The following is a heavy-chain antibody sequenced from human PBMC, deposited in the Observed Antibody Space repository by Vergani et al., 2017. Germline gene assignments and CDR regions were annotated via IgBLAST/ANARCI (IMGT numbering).Heavy chain of an antibody. J-gene: IGHJ4*01. CDR2: VRNKEDGGTP. CDR1: GFTLGDYA. V-gene: IGHV3-49*04. Sequence: EVHLVESGGGLVQPGRSLRLSCSGSGFTLGDYAMTWVRQAPGKGLEWVGFVRNKEDGGTPEHAASVKGRFTISRDDSKAIAYLQMNSLKTEDTAVYYCTTGFPDSSWSTYWGQGTLVTVSS. CDR3: TTGFPDSSWSTY. D-gene: IGHD6-6*01.